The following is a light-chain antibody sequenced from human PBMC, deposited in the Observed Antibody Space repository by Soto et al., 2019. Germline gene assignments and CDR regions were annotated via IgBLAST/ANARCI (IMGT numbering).Light chain of an antibody. CDR2: DVS. J-gene: IGKJ1*01. V-gene: IGKV1-5*01. CDR3: QQYNSYPWT. Sequence: DIQMTQSPSTLSASVGDRVTITCRATQIISSWLAWYQQKPGKAPKFLIYDVSSLESGVPSRFSGSGSGTEFTLTISGLQPDDSATYYCQQYNSYPWTFGQGTKVEIK. CDR1: QIISSW.